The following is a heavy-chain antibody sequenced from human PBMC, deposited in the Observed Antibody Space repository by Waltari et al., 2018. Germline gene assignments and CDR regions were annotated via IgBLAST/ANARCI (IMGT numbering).Heavy chain of an antibody. CDR2: IYHSGRT. J-gene: IGHJ3*02. D-gene: IGHD3-10*01. CDR1: GYSISSGYY. Sequence: QVQLQESGPGLVKPSETLSLTCAVSGYSISSGYYWGWIRQPPGKGLEWIGSIYHSGRTYYNPSLKSRVTISVDTSKNQFSLKLSSVTAADTAVYYCARHPRVKGAFDIWGQGTMVTVSS. V-gene: IGHV4-38-2*01. CDR3: ARHPRVKGAFDI.